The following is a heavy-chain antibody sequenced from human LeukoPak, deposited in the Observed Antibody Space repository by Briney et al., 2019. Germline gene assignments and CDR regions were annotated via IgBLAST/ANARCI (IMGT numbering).Heavy chain of an antibody. J-gene: IGHJ4*02. CDR2: INTNTGNP. V-gene: IGHV7-4-1*02. CDR3: AREGRQLWLRGRVLDY. Sequence: ASVKVSCKASEYTFTSYAMNWVRQAPGQGLEWMGWINTNTGNPTYAQGFTGRFVFSLDTSVSTAYLQISSLKAEDTAVYYCAREGRQLWLRGRVLDYWGQGTLVTVSS. D-gene: IGHD5-18*01. CDR1: EYTFTSYA.